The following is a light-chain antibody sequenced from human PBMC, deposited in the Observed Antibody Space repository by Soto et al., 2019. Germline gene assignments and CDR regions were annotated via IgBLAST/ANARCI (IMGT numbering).Light chain of an antibody. J-gene: IGLJ3*02. CDR1: SGHSSYA. V-gene: IGLV4-69*01. CDR2: LNSDGSH. Sequence: QSVLTQSPSASASLGASVKLTCTLSSGHSSYAIAWHQQQPEKGPRYLMKLNSDGSHSKGDGIPDRFSGSSSGAERYLTISSLQSEDEADYYCQTGGTGIVFGGGTKVTVL. CDR3: QTGGTGIV.